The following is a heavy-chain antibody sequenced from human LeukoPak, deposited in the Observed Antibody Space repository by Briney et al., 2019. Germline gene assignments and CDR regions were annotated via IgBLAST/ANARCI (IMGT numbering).Heavy chain of an antibody. J-gene: IGHJ4*02. CDR2: INHSGST. CDR1: GGSFSGYY. D-gene: IGHD1-1*01. Sequence: SETLSLTCAVYGGSFSGYYWSWIRQPPGKGLEWIGEINHSGSTNYNPSLKSRVTISVGTSKNQFSLKLSSVTAADTAVYYCAGTTARGLFEYYFDYWGQGTLVTVSS. V-gene: IGHV4-34*01. CDR3: AGTTARGLFEYYFDY.